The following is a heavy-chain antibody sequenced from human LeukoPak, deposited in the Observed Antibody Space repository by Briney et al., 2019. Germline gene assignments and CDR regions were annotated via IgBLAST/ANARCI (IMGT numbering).Heavy chain of an antibody. J-gene: IGHJ5*02. CDR1: GFTFDDDG. CDR3: ARDPWGTEENWNYGWFDP. CDR2: INWNGGST. Sequence: GGSLRLSCAASGFTFDDDGMSWVRQAPGKGLEWVSGINWNGGSTGYADSVKGRFTISRDNAKNSLYLQMNSLRAEDTALYYCARDPWGTEENWNYGWFDPWGQGTLVTVCS. D-gene: IGHD1-7*01. V-gene: IGHV3-20*04.